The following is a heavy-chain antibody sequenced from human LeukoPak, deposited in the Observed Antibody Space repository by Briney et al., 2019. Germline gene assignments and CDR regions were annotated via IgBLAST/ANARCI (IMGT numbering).Heavy chain of an antibody. V-gene: IGHV3-30*02. CDR1: GFIFSSYG. CDR3: AKDLDYYMDV. CDR2: IRYDGSNK. Sequence: GGSLRLSCAASGFIFSSYGMHWVRQAPGKGLEWVAIIRYDGSNKYYADSVKGRFTISRDNSKNTLYLQMNSLRAEDTAVYYCAKDLDYYMDVWGKGTTVTVSS. J-gene: IGHJ6*03.